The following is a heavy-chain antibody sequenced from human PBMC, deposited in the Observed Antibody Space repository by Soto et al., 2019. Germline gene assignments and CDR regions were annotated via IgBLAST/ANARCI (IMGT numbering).Heavy chain of an antibody. V-gene: IGHV3-23*01. Sequence: DVQLLESGGGLVQPGGSLRLSCTASGFTFSNYAMSWVRQAPGKGLEWVSSMSGGGGSTYYADSVKGRFTISRDNSKKTLDLHMSSLRAEDTAFYYCAKEPNYDFWSGYRYCDSWGEGSLVTVSS. CDR3: AKEPNYDFWSGYRYCDS. J-gene: IGHJ4*02. D-gene: IGHD3-3*01. CDR2: MSGGGGST. CDR1: GFTFSNYA.